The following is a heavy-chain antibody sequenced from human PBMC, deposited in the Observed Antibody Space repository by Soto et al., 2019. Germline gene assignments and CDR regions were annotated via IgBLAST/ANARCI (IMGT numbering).Heavy chain of an antibody. CDR1: RASISGCDYY. Sequence: SETLSLTCTVSRASISGCDYYWGWVRQPPGKGLAWIGSICSSGSTYYNPSLKSRVTISVDTSKNQFSLRLTSVTAADAAVYYCARGQRFSDWFDPWGQGTLVTVSS. V-gene: IGHV4-39*02. CDR2: ICSSGST. CDR3: ARGQRFSDWFDP. D-gene: IGHD3-3*01. J-gene: IGHJ5*02.